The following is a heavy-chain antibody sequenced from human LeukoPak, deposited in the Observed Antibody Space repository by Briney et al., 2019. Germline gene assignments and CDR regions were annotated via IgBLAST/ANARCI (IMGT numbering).Heavy chain of an antibody. CDR1: GFTFSSYD. J-gene: IGHJ4*02. CDR2: IGTTGDT. CDR3: ASSPSYSSSWYALDS. D-gene: IGHD6-13*01. V-gene: IGHV3-13*01. Sequence: GGSLRLSCEASGFTFSSYDMHWVRQATGKGLEWVSAIGTTGDTYYSHSVRGRFTISRENAKNSLFLQMNSLRAGDTAVYFCASSPSYSSSWYALDSWGQGTLVTVSS.